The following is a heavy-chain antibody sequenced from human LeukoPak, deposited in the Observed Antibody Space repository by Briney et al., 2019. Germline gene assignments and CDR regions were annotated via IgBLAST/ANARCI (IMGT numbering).Heavy chain of an antibody. Sequence: PGGSLRLSCAASGFTFDDYAMHWVRQAPGKGLEWLSFISGDGGSTYYADSVKGRFTISRDNSKKSLYLQMNSLRIEDTALYYCAKDHPEDYWGQGTLVTVSS. CDR1: GFTFDDYA. CDR2: ISGDGGST. J-gene: IGHJ4*02. V-gene: IGHV3-43*02. CDR3: AKDHPEDY.